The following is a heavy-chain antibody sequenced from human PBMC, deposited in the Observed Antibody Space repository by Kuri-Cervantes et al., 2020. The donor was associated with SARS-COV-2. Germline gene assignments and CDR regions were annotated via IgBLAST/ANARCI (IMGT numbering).Heavy chain of an antibody. Sequence: GSLRLSCTVSGGSISSYYWSWIRQPPGKGLEWIGYIYYSGSTNYNPSLKSRVTISVDTSKNQFSLKLSSVTAADTAVYYCARGGVAVAGGKYYYYGMDVWGQGTTVTVSS. CDR3: ARGGVAVAGGKYYYYGMDV. J-gene: IGHJ6*02. D-gene: IGHD6-19*01. CDR1: GGSISSYY. CDR2: IYYSGST. V-gene: IGHV4-59*08.